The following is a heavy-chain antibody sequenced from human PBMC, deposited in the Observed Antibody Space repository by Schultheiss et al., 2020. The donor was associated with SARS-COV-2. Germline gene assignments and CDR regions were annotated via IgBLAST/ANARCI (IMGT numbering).Heavy chain of an antibody. CDR1: GFAFSDYA. D-gene: IGHD2/OR15-2a*01. CDR2: ISYEGSQT. CDR3: LRDEFYEHTSED. V-gene: IGHV3-30*04. Sequence: GESLKISCAASGFAFSDYAMHWVRQAPGTGLAWITVISYEGSQTKYADSVKGRFTISRDNSKNILYLQMDSLRAEDTAVYHCLRDEFYEHTSEDWGQGTLVTVSS. J-gene: IGHJ4*02.